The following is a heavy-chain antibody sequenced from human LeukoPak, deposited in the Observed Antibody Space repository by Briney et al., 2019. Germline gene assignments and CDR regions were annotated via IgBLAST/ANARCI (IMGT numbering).Heavy chain of an antibody. CDR2: INHSGST. CDR1: GGSFSGYY. Sequence: SETLSLTCAVYGGSFSGYYWSWIRQPPGKGLEWIGEINHSGSTNYNPSLKSRVTISVDTSKNQFSLKLSSVTAADTAVYYCARAGGAYYDSSGYYCDYWGQGTLVTVS. D-gene: IGHD3-22*01. J-gene: IGHJ4*02. CDR3: ARAGGAYYDSSGYYCDY. V-gene: IGHV4-34*01.